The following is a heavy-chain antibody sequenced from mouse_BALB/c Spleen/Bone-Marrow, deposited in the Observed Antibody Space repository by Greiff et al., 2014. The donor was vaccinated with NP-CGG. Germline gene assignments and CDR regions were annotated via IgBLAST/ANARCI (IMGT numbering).Heavy chain of an antibody. CDR3: ALNWDSAY. V-gene: IGHV5-6*01. CDR2: INNGGTYT. CDR1: GFTFSSYS. J-gene: IGHJ3*01. Sequence: EVHLVESGGDLVKPGGSLKLSCAASGFTFSSYSMSWVRQTPDKRLEWVATINNGGTYTYYPDSVKGRFTISRDNAKNTLYLQMSSLKSEDTAMYYCALNWDSAYWGQGTLVTVSA. D-gene: IGHD4-1*02.